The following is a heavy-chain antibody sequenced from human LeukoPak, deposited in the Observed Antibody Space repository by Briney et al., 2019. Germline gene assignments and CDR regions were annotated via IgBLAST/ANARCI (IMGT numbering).Heavy chain of an antibody. Sequence: ASVKVSCKASGYTFTDYYIHWVRQAPGQGLEWMGWINPNSGGTNYAQRFQGRVTMTRDTSISTLYMELSRLRSDDTALYYCARERRVYSYGSFIGVYWGQGTLVTVSS. CDR1: GYTFTDYY. V-gene: IGHV1-2*02. CDR3: ARERRVYSYGSFIGVY. D-gene: IGHD5-18*01. J-gene: IGHJ4*02. CDR2: INPNSGGT.